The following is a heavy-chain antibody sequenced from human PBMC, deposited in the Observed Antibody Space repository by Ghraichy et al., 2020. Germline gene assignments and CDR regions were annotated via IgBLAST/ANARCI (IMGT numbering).Heavy chain of an antibody. CDR3: ARTRRSGGGCYADY. CDR2: MSDAANTV. V-gene: IGHV3-11*01. CDR1: GFTFSDYY. D-gene: IGHD2-15*01. J-gene: IGHJ4*02. Sequence: GGSLRLSCAASGFTFSDYYMSWIRQAPGKGLEWVSYMSDAANTVYYADSVKGRFTISRDNAKNSLYLQMNSLRAEDTAVYYCARTRRSGGGCYADYGGQGTLVTVSS.